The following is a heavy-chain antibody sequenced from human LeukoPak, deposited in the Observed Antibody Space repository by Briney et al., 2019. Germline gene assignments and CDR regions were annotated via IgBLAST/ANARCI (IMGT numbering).Heavy chain of an antibody. D-gene: IGHD4-11*01. J-gene: IGHJ4*02. V-gene: IGHV5-10-1*01. CDR3: ARPTPYSNYVFDY. Sequence: GESLKISCKGSGSSFTSYWISWVRQMPGKGLEWRGRIDPSDSYTNYSPSFQGHVTISADKSISTAYLQWSSLKASDTAMYYCARPTPYSNYVFDYWGQGTLVTVSS. CDR1: GSSFTSYW. CDR2: IDPSDSYT.